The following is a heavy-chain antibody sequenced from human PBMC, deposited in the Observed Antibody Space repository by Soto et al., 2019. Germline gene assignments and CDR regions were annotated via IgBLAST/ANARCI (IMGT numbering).Heavy chain of an antibody. CDR1: GFTFSSYD. CDR3: ARDSSCNSTTRHFRFDP. J-gene: IGHJ5*02. Sequence: GSLRLSCAASGFTFSSYDMHWVRQATGKGLEWVSAIGTAGDTYYPGSVKGRFTISRENAKNSLYLQMNSLRAEDTAVYYFARDSSCNSTTRHFRFDPWGQGTPVTVSA. CDR2: IGTAGDT. V-gene: IGHV3-13*01. D-gene: IGHD2-2*01.